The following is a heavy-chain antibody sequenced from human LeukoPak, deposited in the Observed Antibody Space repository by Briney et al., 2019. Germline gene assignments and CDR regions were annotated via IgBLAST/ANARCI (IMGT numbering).Heavy chain of an antibody. J-gene: IGHJ4*02. CDR2: IYYSGST. D-gene: IGHD2-2*01. V-gene: IGHV4-30-4*01. CDR3: ASYQIVVSY. Sequence: SETLSLTCTVSGVSISSGDYYWRWVRQPPGKGLGWIEYIYYSGSTYYNPSLKSRVTISVDTSKNQFSLKLSSVTAADTAVYYCASYQIVVSYWGQGTLVTVSS. CDR1: GVSISSGDYY.